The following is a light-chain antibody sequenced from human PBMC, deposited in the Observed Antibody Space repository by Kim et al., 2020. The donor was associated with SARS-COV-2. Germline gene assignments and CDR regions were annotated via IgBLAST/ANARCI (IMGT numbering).Light chain of an antibody. CDR3: AAWDDSLSGWV. Sequence: GQRVTISGSGSSSNIGVNYVYWYQHLPGTAPKLLIYRNDQRPSGVPDRFSGSKSGTSASLAISGPRSEDEADYYCAAWDDSLSGWVFGGGTQLTVL. J-gene: IGLJ3*02. CDR1: SSNIGVNY. V-gene: IGLV1-47*01. CDR2: RND.